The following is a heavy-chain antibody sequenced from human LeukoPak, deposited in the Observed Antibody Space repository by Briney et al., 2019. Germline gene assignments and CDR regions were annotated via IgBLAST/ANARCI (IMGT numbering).Heavy chain of an antibody. CDR3: TTGSSSWPFDY. CDR2: IKSKTDGGTT. J-gene: IGHJ4*02. Sequence: GGSLRLSCAASGFTFSNAWMSWVRQAPGKELEWVGRIKSKTDGGTTDYAAPVKGRFTISRDDSKNTLYLQMNSLKTEDTAVYYCTTGSSSWPFDYWGQGTLVTVSS. V-gene: IGHV3-15*01. CDR1: GFTFSNAW. D-gene: IGHD6-13*01.